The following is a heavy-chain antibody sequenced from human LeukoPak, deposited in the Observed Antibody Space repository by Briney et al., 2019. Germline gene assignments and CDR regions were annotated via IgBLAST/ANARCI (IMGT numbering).Heavy chain of an antibody. Sequence: EASVTVSFKASGYTSTIYGISWVRQAPGQGLEWMGSISAYNGNTNYAQKLQGRVTMTTDTSTSTAYMELRSLRSDDTAVYYCARAVGPDAFDIWGQGTMVTVSS. CDR2: ISAYNGNT. CDR3: ARAVGPDAFDI. D-gene: IGHD1-26*01. J-gene: IGHJ3*02. V-gene: IGHV1-18*01. CDR1: GYTSTIYG.